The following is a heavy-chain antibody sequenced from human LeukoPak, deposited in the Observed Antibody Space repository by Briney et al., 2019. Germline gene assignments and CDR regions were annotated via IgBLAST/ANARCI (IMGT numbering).Heavy chain of an antibody. CDR3: ASLPDSSSSEDY. J-gene: IGHJ4*02. CDR1: GGSISSGSYY. V-gene: IGHV4-61*02. D-gene: IGHD6-6*01. CDR2: IYTSGST. Sequence: TSETLSLTCTVSGGSISSGSYYWSWIRQPAGKGLEWIGRIYTSGSTNYNPSLESRVTISVDTSKNQFSLKLSSVTAADTAVYYCASLPDSSSSEDYWGQGTLVTVSS.